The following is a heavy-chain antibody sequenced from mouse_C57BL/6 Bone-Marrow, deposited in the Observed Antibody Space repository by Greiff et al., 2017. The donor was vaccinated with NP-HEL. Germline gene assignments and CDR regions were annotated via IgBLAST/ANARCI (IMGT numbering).Heavy chain of an antibody. Sequence: VQLQQSGPELVKPGASVKISCKASGYTFTDYYMNWVKQSHGKSLEWIGDINPNNGGTSYNQKFKGKATLTVDQSSSTAYMELRILTSEDSAVYYCARKCLKRWGQGTSVTVSA. CDR1: GYTFTDYY. D-gene: IGHD1-3*01. CDR2: INPNNGGT. J-gene: IGHJ4*01. CDR3: ARKCLKR. V-gene: IGHV1-26*01.